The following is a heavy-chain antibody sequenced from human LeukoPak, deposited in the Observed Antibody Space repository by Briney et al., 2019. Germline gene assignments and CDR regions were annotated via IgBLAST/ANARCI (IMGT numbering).Heavy chain of an antibody. CDR2: ISAYNGDT. J-gene: IGHJ4*02. CDR3: ARDHSSSGQLFDY. D-gene: IGHD6-13*01. Sequence: ASVKVSCKASGYTFTSYGISWVRQAPGQGREWMGWISAYNGDTNYLQKLQGRVTMTTDTSTSTAYMELRSLTSDDTAVYYCARDHSSSGQLFDYWGQGTLVTVSS. CDR1: GYTFTSYG. V-gene: IGHV1-18*01.